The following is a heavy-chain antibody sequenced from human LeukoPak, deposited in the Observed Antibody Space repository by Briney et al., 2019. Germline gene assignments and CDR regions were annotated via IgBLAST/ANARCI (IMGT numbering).Heavy chain of an antibody. J-gene: IGHJ4*02. CDR1: GGTFISYA. Sequence: ASVKVSCKASGGTFISYAISWVRQAPGQGLEWMGGIIPIFGTANYAQKFQGRVTVTTDESTSTAYMELSSLRSEDTAVYYCARGIVVVPAAHHGYYFDSWGQGTLVTVSS. CDR3: ARGIVVVPAAHHGYYFDS. D-gene: IGHD2-2*01. V-gene: IGHV1-69*05. CDR2: IIPIFGTA.